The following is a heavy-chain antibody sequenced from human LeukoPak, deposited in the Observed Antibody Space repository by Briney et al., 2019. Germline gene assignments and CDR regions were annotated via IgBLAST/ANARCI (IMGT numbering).Heavy chain of an antibody. Sequence: ASVKVSCKASGYTFTSYGISWVRQAPGQGLEWMGWISAYNGNTNYAQKLQGRVTMTTDTSTSTAYMELRSLRSDDTAVYYCARQALNYYDSSDYPDYWGQGTLVTVSS. D-gene: IGHD3-22*01. V-gene: IGHV1-18*01. CDR3: ARQALNYYDSSDYPDY. J-gene: IGHJ4*02. CDR2: ISAYNGNT. CDR1: GYTFTSYG.